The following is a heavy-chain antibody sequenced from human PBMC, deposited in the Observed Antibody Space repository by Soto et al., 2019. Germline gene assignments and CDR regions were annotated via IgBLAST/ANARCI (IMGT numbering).Heavy chain of an antibody. D-gene: IGHD2-15*01. CDR2: IYYSGST. J-gene: IGHJ2*01. Sequence: QVQLQESGPGLVKPSETLSLTCTVSGGSISSDYWSWIRQPPGKGLEWIGYIYYSGSTNYNPSLRSRVTISVATSNNQFSLELSSVTAAHTAVYYCASGGGGSPWYFDLWGRGTLVTVSS. V-gene: IGHV4-59*01. CDR1: GGSISSDY. CDR3: ASGGGGSPWYFDL.